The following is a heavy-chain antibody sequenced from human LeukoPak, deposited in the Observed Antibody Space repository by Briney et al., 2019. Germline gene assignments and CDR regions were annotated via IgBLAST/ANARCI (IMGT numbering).Heavy chain of an antibody. D-gene: IGHD1-26*01. Sequence: GGSLRLSCAASGFTVSGNYMSWVRQAPGKGLEWVAFIRYDGSNKYYADSVKGRFTISRDNSKNTLYLQMNSLRAEDTAVYYCAKSGAATDYYYYYMDVWGKGTTVTISS. CDR3: AKSGAATDYYYYYMDV. CDR1: GFTVSGNY. V-gene: IGHV3-30*02. CDR2: IRYDGSNK. J-gene: IGHJ6*03.